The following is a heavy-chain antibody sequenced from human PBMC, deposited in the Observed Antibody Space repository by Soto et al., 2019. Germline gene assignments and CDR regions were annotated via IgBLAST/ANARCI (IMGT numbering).Heavy chain of an antibody. Sequence: ASVKVSCKASGYTFTGYYMHWVRQAPGQGLEWMGWINPNSGGTNYAQKFQGWVTMTRDTSISTAYMELSRLRSDDTVVYYCATTVTTADVVAFDIWGQGTMVTVSS. J-gene: IGHJ3*02. CDR2: INPNSGGT. CDR1: GYTFTGYY. CDR3: ATTVTTADVVAFDI. D-gene: IGHD4-17*01. V-gene: IGHV1-2*04.